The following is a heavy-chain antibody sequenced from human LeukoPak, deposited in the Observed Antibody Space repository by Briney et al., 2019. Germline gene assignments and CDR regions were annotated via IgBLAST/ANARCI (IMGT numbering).Heavy chain of an antibody. V-gene: IGHV3-43*01. CDR3: AKDLTYESSGTVIGN. CDR2: VSWDGTP. D-gene: IGHD3-22*01. Sequence: GGSLRLSCAASGFIFDDYTMHWVRQGPGKTLEWVALVSWDGTPYYADSVKGRFTISRDNSKNALYLEMDSLRTDDTAFYYCAKDLTYESSGTVIGNWGQGTLVTVSS. CDR1: GFIFDDYT. J-gene: IGHJ4*02.